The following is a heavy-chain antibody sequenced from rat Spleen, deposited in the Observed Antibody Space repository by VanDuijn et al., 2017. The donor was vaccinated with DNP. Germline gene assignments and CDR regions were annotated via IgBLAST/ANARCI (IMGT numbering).Heavy chain of an antibody. J-gene: IGHJ3*01. V-gene: IGHV3-1*01. Sequence: EVQLQESGPGLVKPSQSLSLTCSVTGYSITSNYWGWIRKFPGNKMEWIGHISYSGSTNYNPSLKSRFSITRDTSKNQFFLQLNSVTTEDTATYYCARPEYYDGSYYYGWFAHWGQGTLVTVSS. D-gene: IGHD1-12*02. CDR2: ISYSGST. CDR3: ARPEYYDGSYYYGWFAH. CDR1: GYSITSNY.